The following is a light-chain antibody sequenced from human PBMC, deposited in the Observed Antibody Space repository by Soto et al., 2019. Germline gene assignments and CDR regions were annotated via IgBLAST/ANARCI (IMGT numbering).Light chain of an antibody. CDR1: QTLNNK. Sequence: DIQMTQSPSTLSASVGDRVTITCRASQTLNNKLAWYQKKPGRAPKLLIYDASTLESGVPSRFSGSGSGTEFTVTIGSLQTDDFANYYCQQYDTYSRYTFGQGTKLDIK. CDR3: QQYDTYSRYT. J-gene: IGKJ2*01. V-gene: IGKV1-5*01. CDR2: DAS.